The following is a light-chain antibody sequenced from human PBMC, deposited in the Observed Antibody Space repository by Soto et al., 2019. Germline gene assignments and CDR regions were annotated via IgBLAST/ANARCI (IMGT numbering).Light chain of an antibody. CDR2: GNN. V-gene: IGLV1-40*01. Sequence: QSVLTQPPSVSGAPGQRVTISCTGSSSNIGAGYGVHWYQQLPGTAPRLLIYGNNNRPSGVPDRFSGSKSGPSASLAISGLQAEDEADYYCQSYDSSLSGAYVFGTGTKVTVL. J-gene: IGLJ1*01. CDR3: QSYDSSLSGAYV. CDR1: SSNIGAGYG.